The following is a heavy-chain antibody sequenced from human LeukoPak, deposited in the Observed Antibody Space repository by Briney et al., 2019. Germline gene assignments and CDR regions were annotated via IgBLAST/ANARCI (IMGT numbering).Heavy chain of an antibody. Sequence: SETLSLTCAVSGGSISSGGYSWSWIRQPPGKGLEWIRYIYHSGSTYYNPSLKSRVTISVDRSKNQFSLKLSSVTAADMAVYYCARATNYGSGSYYIDYWGQGTLVTVSS. D-gene: IGHD3-10*01. CDR2: IYHSGST. J-gene: IGHJ4*02. CDR1: GGSISSGGYS. V-gene: IGHV4-30-2*01. CDR3: ARATNYGSGSYYIDY.